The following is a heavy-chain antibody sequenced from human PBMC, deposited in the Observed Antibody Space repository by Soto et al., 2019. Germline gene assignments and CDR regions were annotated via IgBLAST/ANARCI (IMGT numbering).Heavy chain of an antibody. V-gene: IGHV1-69*13. Sequence: SVKVSCKASGGTFSSYAISWVRQAPGQGLEWMGGIIPFFDTANYAQKFQGRVTISADESTSTVYMELNSLRSEDTAVYYCASGLYYDSTGYYPAEYLQHWGRGTLVTVSS. CDR2: IIPFFDTA. CDR1: GGTFSSYA. D-gene: IGHD3-22*01. J-gene: IGHJ1*01. CDR3: ASGLYYDSTGYYPAEYLQH.